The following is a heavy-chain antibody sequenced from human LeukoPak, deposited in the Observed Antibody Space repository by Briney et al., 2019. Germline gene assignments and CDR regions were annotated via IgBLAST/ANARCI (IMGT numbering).Heavy chain of an antibody. V-gene: IGHV4-34*01. Sequence: PSETLSLTCAVYGGSFSGYYWSWIRQPPGKGLEWIGEINHSGSTNYNPSLKSRVTISVDTSKNQFSLKLSSVTAADTAVYYCARASPTTDYYYYGMDVWGQGTTVTVSS. CDR3: ARASPTTDYYYYGMDV. J-gene: IGHJ6*02. CDR2: INHSGST. CDR1: GGSFSGYY. D-gene: IGHD1-26*01.